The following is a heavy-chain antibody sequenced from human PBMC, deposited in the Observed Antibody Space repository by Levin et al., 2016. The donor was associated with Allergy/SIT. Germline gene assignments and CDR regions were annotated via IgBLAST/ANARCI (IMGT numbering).Heavy chain of an antibody. J-gene: IGHJ5*02. D-gene: IGHD2-15*01. V-gene: IGHV3-48*02. CDR2: ISSSSSSI. CDR1: GFTFSSYS. Sequence: GESLKISCAASGFTFSSYSMNWVRQAPGKGLEWVSYISSSSSSIYYADSVKGRFTISRDNAKNSLYLQMNSLRDEDTAVYYCARGYCSGVSCAIYRSPRQGWFDPWGQGTLVTVSS. CDR3: ARGYCSGVSCAIYRSPRQGWFDP.